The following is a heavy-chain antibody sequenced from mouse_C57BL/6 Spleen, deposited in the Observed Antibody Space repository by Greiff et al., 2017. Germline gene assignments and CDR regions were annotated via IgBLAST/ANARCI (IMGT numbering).Heavy chain of an antibody. CDR1: GYAFSSSW. J-gene: IGHJ2*01. V-gene: IGHV1-82*01. Sequence: VQLQQSGPELVKPGASVKISCKASGYAFSSSWMHWVKQRPGKGLEWIGRIYPGDGDTNYNGKFKGKATLTADKSTSTAYMQLSSLTSEDSAVYFCARGGHGYYFDYWGQGTTLTVSS. CDR3: ARGGHGYYFDY. D-gene: IGHD3-3*01. CDR2: IYPGDGDT.